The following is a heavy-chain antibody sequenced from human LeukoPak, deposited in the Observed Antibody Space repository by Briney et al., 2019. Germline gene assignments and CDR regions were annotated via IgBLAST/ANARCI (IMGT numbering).Heavy chain of an antibody. V-gene: IGHV4-34*01. CDR2: INHSGST. CDR3: ARGRSVVPAAIYYYYYGMDV. Sequence: PGGSLRLSCAASGFTFSSYAMHWVRQPPGKGLEWIGEINHSGSTNYNPSLKSRVTISVDTSKNQFSLKLSSVTAADTAVYYCARGRSVVPAAIYYYYYGMDVWGQGTTVTVSS. D-gene: IGHD2-2*01. J-gene: IGHJ6*02. CDR1: GFTFSSYA.